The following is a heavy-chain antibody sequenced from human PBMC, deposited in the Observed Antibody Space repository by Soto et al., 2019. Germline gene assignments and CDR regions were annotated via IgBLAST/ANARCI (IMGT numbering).Heavy chain of an antibody. CDR3: ARDRHYYDSSGYYIYYYYGMDV. CDR1: GYTFTSYY. Sequence: ASVKVSCKASGYTFTSYYMHWVRQAPGQGLEWMGIINPSGGSTSYAQKFQGRVTMTRGTSTSTVYMELSSLRSEDTAVYYCARDRHYYDSSGYYIYYYYGMDVWGQGXTVTV. V-gene: IGHV1-46*01. J-gene: IGHJ6*02. CDR2: INPSGGST. D-gene: IGHD3-22*01.